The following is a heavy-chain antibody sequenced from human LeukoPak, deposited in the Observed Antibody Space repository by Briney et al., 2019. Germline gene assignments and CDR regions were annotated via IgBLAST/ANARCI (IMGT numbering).Heavy chain of an antibody. CDR1: GGSFSGYY. D-gene: IGHD6-13*01. J-gene: IGHJ4*02. V-gene: IGHV4-34*01. CDR3: AVRPWAAAMFLGDY. Sequence: KPSETLSLTCAVYGGSFSGYYWSWIRQPPGKGLEWIGEINHSGSTNYNPSLKSRVTISVDTSKNQFSLKLSSVTAADTAVYYCAVRPWAAAMFLGDYWGQGTLVTVSS. CDR2: INHSGST.